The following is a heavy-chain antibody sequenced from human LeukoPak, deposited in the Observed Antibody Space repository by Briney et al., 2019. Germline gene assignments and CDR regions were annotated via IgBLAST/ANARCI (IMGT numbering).Heavy chain of an antibody. D-gene: IGHD3-16*01. V-gene: IGHV3-7*03. CDR1: GFTFSSYA. J-gene: IGHJ4*02. CDR3: ARGGLYFDY. CDR2: IKQDGSEN. Sequence: QSGGSLRLSCAASGFTFSSYAMSWVRQAPGKGLEWVANIKQDGSENYYVDSVKGRFTIFRDTAKNSLYLQMSSLRAEDTAVYYCARGGLYFDYWGQGTLVTVSS.